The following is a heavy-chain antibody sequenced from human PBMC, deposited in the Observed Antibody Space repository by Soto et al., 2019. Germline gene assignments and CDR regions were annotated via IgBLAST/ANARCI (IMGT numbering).Heavy chain of an antibody. J-gene: IGHJ6*02. Sequence: QVQLVQSGAEVKKPGSSVKVSCKASGGTFSSYAISWVRQAPGQGLEWMGGIIPIFGTANYAQKFQGRVTTTAAETTSTAYMELSSLRSEDTAVYYCAAEGSGKAAGCMDVWGQGTTVTVSS. V-gene: IGHV1-69*01. D-gene: IGHD1-26*01. CDR3: AAEGSGKAAGCMDV. CDR1: GGTFSSYA. CDR2: IIPIFGTA.